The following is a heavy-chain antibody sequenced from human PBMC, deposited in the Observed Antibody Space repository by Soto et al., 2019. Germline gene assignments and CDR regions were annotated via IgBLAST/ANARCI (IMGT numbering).Heavy chain of an antibody. CDR3: GRKKSLGARTAFEV. V-gene: IGHV1-18*04. CDR2: VSPHNDNR. Sequence: QVQLVQSGAALKRPGASVRLSCKASGYRFTSDAIVWVRQAPGQGLEWMGWVSPHNDNRNYAQKFPDRVTMATVTTTRTAHMALGGRRSDDPAGYYCGRKKSLGARTAFEVWGQGTMVTVS. D-gene: IGHD1-1*01. J-gene: IGHJ3*01. CDR1: GYRFTSDA.